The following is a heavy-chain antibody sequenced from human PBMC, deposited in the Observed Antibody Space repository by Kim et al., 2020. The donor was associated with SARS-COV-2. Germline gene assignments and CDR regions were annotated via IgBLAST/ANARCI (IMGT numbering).Heavy chain of an antibody. CDR2: ISSSSSYI. CDR3: ARDSELAVTTDYYYYYGMDV. V-gene: IGHV3-21*01. D-gene: IGHD4-17*01. Sequence: GGSLRLSCAASGFTFSSYSMNWVRQAPGKGLEWVSSISSSSSYIYYADSVKGRFTISRDNAKNSLYLQMNSLRAEDTAVYYCARDSELAVTTDYYYYYGMDVWGQGTTVTVSS. J-gene: IGHJ6*02. CDR1: GFTFSSYS.